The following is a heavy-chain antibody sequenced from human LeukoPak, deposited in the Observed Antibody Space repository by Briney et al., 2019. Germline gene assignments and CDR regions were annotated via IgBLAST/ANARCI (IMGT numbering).Heavy chain of an antibody. V-gene: IGHV1-69*06. CDR3: ATNYGSGSPGDYYYYYMDV. D-gene: IGHD3-10*01. Sequence: SVKVSCKASGGTFSSYAISWVRQAPGQGLEWMGGIIPIFGTANYAQKFQDRVTITADKSTSTAYMELSSLRSGDTAVYYCATNYGSGSPGDYYYYYMDVWGKGTTVTVSS. J-gene: IGHJ6*03. CDR2: IIPIFGTA. CDR1: GGTFSSYA.